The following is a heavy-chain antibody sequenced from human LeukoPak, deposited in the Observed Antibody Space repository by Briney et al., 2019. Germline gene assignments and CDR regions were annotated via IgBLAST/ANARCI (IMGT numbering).Heavy chain of an antibody. D-gene: IGHD3-3*01. CDR3: ARAPYYDFWSGLYTGFDY. J-gene: IGHJ4*02. Sequence: SETLSLTCAVYGGSFSGYYWSWVRQPPGRGLEWIGEINHSGSTNYNPSLKSRVTISVDTSKNQFSLKLSSVTAADTAVYYCARAPYYDFWSGLYTGFDYWGQGTLVTVSS. V-gene: IGHV4-34*01. CDR2: INHSGST. CDR1: GGSFSGYY.